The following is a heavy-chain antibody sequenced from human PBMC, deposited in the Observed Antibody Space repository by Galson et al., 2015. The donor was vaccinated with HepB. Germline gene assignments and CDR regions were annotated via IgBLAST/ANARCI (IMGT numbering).Heavy chain of an antibody. Sequence: PALVKPTQTLTLTCTFSGFSLSTSGVGVGWIRQPPGKALEWLALIYWDDDKRYSPSLKSRLTITKDTSKNQVVLTMTNMDPVDTATYYCAPQRPGIAAFGAFDIWGQGTMVTVSS. V-gene: IGHV2-5*02. CDR2: IYWDDDK. D-gene: IGHD6-13*01. CDR1: GFSLSTSGVG. CDR3: APQRPGIAAFGAFDI. J-gene: IGHJ3*02.